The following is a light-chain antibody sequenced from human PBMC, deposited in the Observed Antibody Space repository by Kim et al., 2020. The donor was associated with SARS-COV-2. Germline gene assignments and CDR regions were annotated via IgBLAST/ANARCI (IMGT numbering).Light chain of an antibody. CDR1: QSISSW. V-gene: IGKV1-5*03. CDR2: TAS. Sequence: DIQMTQSPSTLSASVGDRVTITCRASQSISSWLAWYQQKPGKAPKLLIYTASTLQSGVPSRFSGSKSGTEFTLTISSLQPDDFATYYCQHYNSYPITFGGGTKVDIK. J-gene: IGKJ4*01. CDR3: QHYNSYPIT.